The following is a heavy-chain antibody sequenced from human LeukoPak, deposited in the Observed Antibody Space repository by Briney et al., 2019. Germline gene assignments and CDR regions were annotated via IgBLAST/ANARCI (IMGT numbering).Heavy chain of an antibody. J-gene: IGHJ4*02. CDR3: AKANPPRILDY. CDR1: GFTFSSYG. Sequence: PGGSLRLSCAASGFTFSSYGMHWVRQAPGKGLEWVAVISYDGSNKYYADSVKGRFTISRDNSKNTLYLQMNSLRAEDTAVYYCAKANPPRILDYWGQGTLVTVSS. CDR2: ISYDGSNK. V-gene: IGHV3-30*18.